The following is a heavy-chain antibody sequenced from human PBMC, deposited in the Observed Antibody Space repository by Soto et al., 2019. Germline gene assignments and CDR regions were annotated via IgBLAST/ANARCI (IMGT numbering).Heavy chain of an antibody. CDR1: GFSLSTSGEG. D-gene: IGHD3-3*01. V-gene: IGHV2-5*01. Sequence: QITLKESGPTQVKPTQTLTLTCTFSGFSLSTSGEGVGWIRQPPGKALEWLALIYWNDDKPYSPSLKNRLTVTKDASKNQLVLTMTNMDPVDTATYYCVHSKYTDFWSGYYSFYFDYWGQGTLVTVSS. J-gene: IGHJ4*02. CDR2: IYWNDDK. CDR3: VHSKYTDFWSGYYSFYFDY.